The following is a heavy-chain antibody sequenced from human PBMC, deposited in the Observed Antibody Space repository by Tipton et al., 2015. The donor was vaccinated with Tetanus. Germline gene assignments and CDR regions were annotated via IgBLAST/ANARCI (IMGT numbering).Heavy chain of an antibody. CDR3: ARGTWLYTSTYHRHWLDP. Sequence: TLSLTCTVSGGSMNSYYWSWIRQPPGKGLEWIGYIYYTGSTNYNPSPKSGVTISLDTSKNEFSLTLSSVTAADTAVYYCARGTWLYTSTYHRHWLDPWGQGTLVTVSS. J-gene: IGHJ5*02. D-gene: IGHD6-13*01. V-gene: IGHV4-59*12. CDR2: IYYTGST. CDR1: GGSMNSYY.